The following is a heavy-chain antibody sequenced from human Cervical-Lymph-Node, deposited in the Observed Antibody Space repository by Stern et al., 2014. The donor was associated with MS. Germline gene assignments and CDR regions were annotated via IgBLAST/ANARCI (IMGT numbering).Heavy chain of an antibody. CDR1: GFRFDDYA. CDR3: ANYYGIDV. CDR2: ISWSSGKI. V-gene: IGHV3-9*01. Sequence: QLVESGGDLVQPGRSLRLSCAASGFRFDDYAMYWVRQAPGKGLEWVSGISWSSGKIGYADSVKGRFTISRDNVKNSLFLQMNSLRSEDTASYYCANYYGIDVWGQGTRVTVSS. J-gene: IGHJ6*02.